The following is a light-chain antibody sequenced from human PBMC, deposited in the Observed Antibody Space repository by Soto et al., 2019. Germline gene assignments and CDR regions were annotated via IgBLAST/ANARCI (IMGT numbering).Light chain of an antibody. CDR3: QQYNNWPPYT. V-gene: IGKV3-15*01. Sequence: EIVMTQSPATLSVSPGEGATLSCRASQSISSNLAWYQQKPGQAPRLLIYGASTRATGIPARFSGSGSGTEFTLTISSLQSEDFAIYYCQQYNNWPPYTFGQGTKLEIK. CDR2: GAS. J-gene: IGKJ2*01. CDR1: QSISSN.